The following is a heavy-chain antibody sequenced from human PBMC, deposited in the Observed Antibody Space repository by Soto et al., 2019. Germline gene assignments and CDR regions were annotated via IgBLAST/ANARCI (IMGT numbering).Heavy chain of an antibody. J-gene: IGHJ4*02. V-gene: IGHV1-69*13. CDR1: GGTFSSYA. D-gene: IGHD6-19*01. Sequence: SVKVSCKASGGTFSSYASSWVRQAPGQGLEWMGGIIPIFGTANCAQKFQGRVTITADESTSTAYMELSSLRSEDTAVYYCARAPSSGWRASYFDYWGQGTLVNVSS. CDR2: IIPIFGTA. CDR3: ARAPSSGWRASYFDY.